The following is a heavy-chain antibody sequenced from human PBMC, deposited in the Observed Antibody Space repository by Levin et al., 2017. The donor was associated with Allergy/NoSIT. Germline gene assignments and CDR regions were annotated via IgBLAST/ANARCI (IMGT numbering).Heavy chain of an antibody. Sequence: GGSLRLSCAASGFTFSSYAMSWVRQAPGQGLEWISAISGSGVNTYYTDSVKGRFTISRDKSKNTLFLQMNSLRAEDTALYYCAKQGHCAIAHPSYHYGMDVWGQGTTVTISS. D-gene: IGHD2-21*01. CDR1: GFTFSSYA. J-gene: IGHJ6*02. CDR3: AKQGHCAIAHPSYHYGMDV. V-gene: IGHV3-23*01. CDR2: ISGSGVNT.